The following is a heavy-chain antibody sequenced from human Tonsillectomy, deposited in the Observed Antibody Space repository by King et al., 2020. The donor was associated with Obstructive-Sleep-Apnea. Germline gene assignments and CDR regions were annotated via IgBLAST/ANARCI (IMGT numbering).Heavy chain of an antibody. CDR2: IISDGSST. CDR3: ARGDSSSWYVLMGSYYYYGMDV. Sequence: VQLVESGGGLVQPGGSLRLSCAASGFTFSSYWMHWVRQAPGKGLVWVSRIISDGSSTSYADSVKGRFTITRDNAKNTLYLQMNRLRAEDTAVYYCARGDSSSWYVLMGSYYYYGMDVWGQGTTVTVSS. D-gene: IGHD6-13*01. CDR1: GFTFSSYW. J-gene: IGHJ6*02. V-gene: IGHV3-74*01.